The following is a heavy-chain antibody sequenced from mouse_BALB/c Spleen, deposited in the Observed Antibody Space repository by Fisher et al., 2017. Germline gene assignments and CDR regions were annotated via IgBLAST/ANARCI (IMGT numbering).Heavy chain of an antibody. CDR3: ARAEDYGSSLSYWYFDV. J-gene: IGHJ1*01. Sequence: KFKGKATFTVDTSSSTAYMQLSSLKSEDSAVYFCARAEDYGSSLSYWYFDVWGAGTTVTVSS. V-gene: IGHV1-84*02. D-gene: IGHD1-1*01.